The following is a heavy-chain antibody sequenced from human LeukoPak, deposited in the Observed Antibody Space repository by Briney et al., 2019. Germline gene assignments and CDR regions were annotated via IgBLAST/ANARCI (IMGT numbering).Heavy chain of an antibody. D-gene: IGHD1-1*01. CDR1: GFALSTRGVG. Sequence: SGPTLVNPTQTLTLTCTFSGFALSTRGVGVGWIRQPPGKALECLALIYWDDDKRYSPSLKNSLTITKDTSRNQVVLTMTNMDPVDTATYYCAHRLRGYNWNDGIFDYWGQGTLVTVSS. CDR3: AHRLRGYNWNDGIFDY. CDR2: IYWDDDK. V-gene: IGHV2-5*02. J-gene: IGHJ4*02.